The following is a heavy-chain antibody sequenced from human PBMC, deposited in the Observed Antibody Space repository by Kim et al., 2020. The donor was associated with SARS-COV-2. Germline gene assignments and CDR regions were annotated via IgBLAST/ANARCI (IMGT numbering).Heavy chain of an antibody. Sequence: ASVKVSCKVSGYTLTELSMHWVRQAPGKGLEWMGGFDPEDGDTNYAQKFQGRVTMTEDTSTDTAYMDLSSLRSDDTAVYYCATLDSSGYYKEYYFDYWGQGTLVTVSS. CDR1: GYTLTELS. CDR2: FDPEDGDT. D-gene: IGHD3-22*01. J-gene: IGHJ4*02. V-gene: IGHV1-24*01. CDR3: ATLDSSGYYKEYYFDY.